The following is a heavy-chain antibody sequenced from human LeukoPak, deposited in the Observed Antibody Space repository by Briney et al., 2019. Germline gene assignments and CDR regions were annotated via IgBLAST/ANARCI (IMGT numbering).Heavy chain of an antibody. J-gene: IGHJ1*01. CDR3: ARGSLAPSSSIEYFQH. V-gene: IGHV4-39*07. CDR1: GGSISGSGYY. CDR2: IYYTGST. D-gene: IGHD6-6*01. Sequence: SETLSLTCTVSGGSISGSGYYWVWIRQPPGKGLEWIATIYYTGSTYYNPSLKSRVTISVDTSKNQFSLRLNSVTAADTAVYYCARGSLAPSSSIEYFQHWGQGTLVTVSS.